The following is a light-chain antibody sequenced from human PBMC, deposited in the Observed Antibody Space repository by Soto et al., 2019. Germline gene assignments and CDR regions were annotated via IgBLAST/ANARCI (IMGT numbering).Light chain of an antibody. J-gene: IGKJ4*01. CDR1: QGISSY. CDR2: DAS. V-gene: IGKV1-9*01. Sequence: IQLTQSPSSLPASVGDRVTITCRASQGISSYLAWYQQKPGKAPNLLIYDASTLQSGVPSRFSGSGPGTGFTLTIRSLQPEDCATYFCQQLDSYPLTFGGGTKVEIK. CDR3: QQLDSYPLT.